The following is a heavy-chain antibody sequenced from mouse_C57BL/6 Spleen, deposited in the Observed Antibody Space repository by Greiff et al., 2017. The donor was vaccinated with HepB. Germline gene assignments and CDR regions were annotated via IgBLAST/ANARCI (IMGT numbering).Heavy chain of an antibody. CDR2: IYPGDGDT. J-gene: IGHJ2*01. Sequence: QVQLKESGPELVKPGASVKISCKASGYALSSSWMNWVKQRPGKGLEWIGRIYPGDGDTNYNGKFKGKATLTADKSSSTAYMQLSSLTSEDSAVDFCARERGPDFDYWGQGTTLTVSS. CDR1: GYALSSSW. CDR3: ARERGPDFDY. V-gene: IGHV1-82*01.